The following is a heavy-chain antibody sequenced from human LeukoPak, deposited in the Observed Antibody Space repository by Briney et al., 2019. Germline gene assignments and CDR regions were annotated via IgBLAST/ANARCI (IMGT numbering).Heavy chain of an antibody. CDR3: ARAHFYDSSAFDY. Sequence: QTGGSLRLSCAASGFTFSSYEMNWVRQAPGKGLEWISYISSRGTSIHHADSVKGRFTISRDNAKNSLYLQMNSLRAEDTAVYYCARAHFYDSSAFDYWGQGTLVTVSS. CDR2: ISSRGTSI. J-gene: IGHJ4*02. V-gene: IGHV3-48*03. CDR1: GFTFSSYE. D-gene: IGHD3-22*01.